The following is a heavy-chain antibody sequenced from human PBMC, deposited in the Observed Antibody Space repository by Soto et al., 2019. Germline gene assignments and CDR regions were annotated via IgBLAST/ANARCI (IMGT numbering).Heavy chain of an antibody. CDR2: IYPGDSDT. Sequence: PGESLKISCKGSGYSFTSYWIGWVRQMPGKGLEWMGIIYPGDSDTRYSPSFQGQVTISADKSISTAYLQWSSLKASDTAMYYCARTSAAGKYYYGMDVWGQGTTVSVSS. V-gene: IGHV5-51*01. CDR1: GYSFTSYW. J-gene: IGHJ6*02. D-gene: IGHD6-13*01. CDR3: ARTSAAGKYYYGMDV.